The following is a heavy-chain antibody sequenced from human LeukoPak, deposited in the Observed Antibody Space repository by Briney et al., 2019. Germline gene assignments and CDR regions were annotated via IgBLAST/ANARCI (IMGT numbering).Heavy chain of an antibody. V-gene: IGHV3-30-3*01. CDR2: ISYDGSNK. CDR3: ARDYYGSGSSIDY. J-gene: IGHJ4*02. D-gene: IGHD3-10*01. CDR1: GFTFSSYA. Sequence: GRSLRLSCAASGFTFSSYAMHWVRQAPGKGLEWVAVISYDGSNKYYADSVKGRFTISRDNSKNTLYLQMNSLRAEDTAVYYCARDYYGSGSSIDYWGQGTLVTVSS.